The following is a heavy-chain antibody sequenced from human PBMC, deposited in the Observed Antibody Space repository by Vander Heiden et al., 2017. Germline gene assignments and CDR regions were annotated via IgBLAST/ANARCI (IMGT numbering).Heavy chain of an antibody. CDR2: ISWNSGSI. CDR1: GFTFVDYA. J-gene: IGHJ4*02. Sequence: EVQLVESGGGLVQPGRSLRLSCAASGFTFVDYAMHWVRQAPGKGLEWVSGISWNSGSIGYADSVKGRFTISRDNAKNSLYLQMNSLRAEDTALYYCAKVLRGYSYGYYFDYWGQGTLVTVSS. V-gene: IGHV3-9*01. D-gene: IGHD5-18*01. CDR3: AKVLRGYSYGYYFDY.